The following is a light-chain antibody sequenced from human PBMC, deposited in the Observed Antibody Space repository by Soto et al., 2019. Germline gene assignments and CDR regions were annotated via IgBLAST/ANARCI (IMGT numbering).Light chain of an antibody. Sequence: DIQMTQSPSTLSASVGDRVTITCRASQSVSSWLAWYQQKPGKAPKLLLYKASTLESGVPSRFSGSGSGTEFTLTISSLQPEDFATYYCQQANSFPLTFGGGTKVDIK. CDR1: QSVSSW. CDR3: QQANSFPLT. CDR2: KAS. V-gene: IGKV1-5*03. J-gene: IGKJ4*01.